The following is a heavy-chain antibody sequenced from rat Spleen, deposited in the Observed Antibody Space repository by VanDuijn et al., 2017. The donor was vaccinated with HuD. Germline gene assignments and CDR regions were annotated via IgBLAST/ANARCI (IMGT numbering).Heavy chain of an antibody. J-gene: IGHJ2*01. CDR1: AYSITSSYR. CDR2: INSAGSS. CDR3: ARAYYDGSYYDY. Sequence: VQLQESGPGLVKPSQSLSLTCSVAAYSITSSYRWNWIRQFPGNKLEWMGYINSAGSSNYNPSLKSRIPITRDTSKNQFFLQVNSVTTEDTATYYCARAYYDGSYYDYWGQGVMVTVSS. D-gene: IGHD1-12*02. V-gene: IGHV3-3*01.